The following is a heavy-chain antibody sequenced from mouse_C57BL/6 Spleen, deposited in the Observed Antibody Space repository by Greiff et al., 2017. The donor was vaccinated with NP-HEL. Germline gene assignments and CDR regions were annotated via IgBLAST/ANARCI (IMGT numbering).Heavy chain of an antibody. D-gene: IGHD1-1*01. CDR2: IDPETGGT. Sequence: QVQLQQSGAELVRPGASVTLSCKASGYTFTDYEMHWVKQTPVHGLKWIGAIDPETGGTAYNQKFKGKAILTADKSSSTAYMELRSLTSEDSAVYYCTRGDYGSSFDYWGQGTTLTVSS. J-gene: IGHJ2*01. CDR1: GYTFTDYE. V-gene: IGHV1-15*01. CDR3: TRGDYGSSFDY.